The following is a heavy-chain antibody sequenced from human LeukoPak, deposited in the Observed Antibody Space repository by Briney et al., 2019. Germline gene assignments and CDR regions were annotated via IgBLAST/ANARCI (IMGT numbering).Heavy chain of an antibody. D-gene: IGHD6-13*01. CDR1: GGSISSYY. Sequence: SETLSLTCTVSGGSISSYYWSWIRQPPGKGLEWIGYIYYSGSTNYNPSLKSRVTISVDTSKNQFSLKLSSVTAADTAVYYCARHYSSSRRTVRWFDPWGQGTLATVSS. CDR3: ARHYSSSRRTVRWFDP. J-gene: IGHJ5*02. CDR2: IYYSGST. V-gene: IGHV4-59*01.